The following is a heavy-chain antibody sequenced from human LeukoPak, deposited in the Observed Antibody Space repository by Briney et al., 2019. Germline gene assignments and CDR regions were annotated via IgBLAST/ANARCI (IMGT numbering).Heavy chain of an antibody. CDR3: TTVKIPQDFDY. V-gene: IGHV3-48*04. J-gene: IGHJ4*02. Sequence: GSLRLSCAASGFAFSSYSMNWVRQAPGKGLEWVSYISSSSSTIYYADSVKGRFTISRDNAKNSLSLQMNSLRAEDTAVYYCTTVKIPQDFDYWGQGTLATVSS. CDR1: GFAFSSYS. CDR2: ISSSSSTI.